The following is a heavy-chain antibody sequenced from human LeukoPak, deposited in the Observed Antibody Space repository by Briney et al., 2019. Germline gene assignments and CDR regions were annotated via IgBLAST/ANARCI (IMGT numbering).Heavy chain of an antibody. CDR2: ISYDGSNK. J-gene: IGHJ4*02. Sequence: RTGGSLRLSCAASGFTFSSYGMHWVRQAPGKGLEWVAVISYDGSNKYYADPVKGRFTIARNNSKNTLYLQMNSLRAEDTAVYYCANGIRQKSGWLADYWGQGTLVTVSS. V-gene: IGHV3-30*18. CDR3: ANGIRQKSGWLADY. D-gene: IGHD6-19*01. CDR1: GFTFSSYG.